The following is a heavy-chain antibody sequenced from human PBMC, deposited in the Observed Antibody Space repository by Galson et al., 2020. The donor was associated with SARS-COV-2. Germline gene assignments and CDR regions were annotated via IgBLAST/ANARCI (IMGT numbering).Heavy chain of an antibody. CDR3: TKDFSSGYYVDAFDI. J-gene: IGHJ3*02. V-gene: IGHV3-49*03. D-gene: IGHD3-22*01. CDR2: SRSKAYGGTT. CDR1: GFTFGDYA. Sequence: GESLKISCTASGFTFGDYAMSWFRQAPGRGLEWVGFSRSKAYGGTTEYAASVKGRFTISRDDSKNIAYLQMNSLKTEDTAVYYCTKDFSSGYYVDAFDIWGQGTMGTVSS.